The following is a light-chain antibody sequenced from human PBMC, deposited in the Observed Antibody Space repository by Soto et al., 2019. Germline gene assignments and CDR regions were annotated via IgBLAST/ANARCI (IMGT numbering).Light chain of an antibody. J-gene: IGKJ1*01. CDR2: AAS. CDR3: QKYNSAPWT. V-gene: IGKV1-27*01. CDR1: QGINSF. Sequence: DIQMTQSPSSLSASIGDRVTITCRASQGINSFLAWYQQKPGKVPKLLIYAASTLQSGVPSRFRGSGSGTDFTLTINGLQPEDVATYYCQKYNSAPWTFGQGTKWIS.